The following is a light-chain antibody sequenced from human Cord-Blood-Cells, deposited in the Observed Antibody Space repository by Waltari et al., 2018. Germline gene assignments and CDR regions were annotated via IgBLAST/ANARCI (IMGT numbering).Light chain of an antibody. CDR1: QGISNS. Sequence: DIQMTQSPSSLSASVGDRVTITCRASQGISNSLAWYQQKPGKVPKLLIYAAYTLQSGVPSRFSGSGSGTECTRTIRSLQHEDVATYYGQEYNSAAFTFGPGTKVDIK. CDR3: QEYNSAAFT. J-gene: IGKJ3*01. CDR2: AAY. V-gene: IGKV1-27*01.